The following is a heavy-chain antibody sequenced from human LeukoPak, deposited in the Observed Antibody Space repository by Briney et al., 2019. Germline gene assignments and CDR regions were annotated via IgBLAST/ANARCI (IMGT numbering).Heavy chain of an antibody. CDR3: ARSPRGYSYGYLIY. J-gene: IGHJ4*02. CDR2: IYYSGST. D-gene: IGHD5-18*01. CDR1: GGSISSRDYF. V-gene: IGHV4-61*05. Sequence: SETLSLTCTVSGGSISSRDYFWGWIRQPPGKGLEWIGYIYYSGSTNYNPSLKSRVTISVDTSKNQFSLKLSSVTAADTAVYYCARSPRGYSYGYLIYWGQGTLVTVSS.